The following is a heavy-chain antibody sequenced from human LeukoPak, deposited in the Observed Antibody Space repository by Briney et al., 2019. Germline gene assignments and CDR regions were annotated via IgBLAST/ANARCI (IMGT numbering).Heavy chain of an antibody. V-gene: IGHV3-23*01. CDR2: ISGSGGST. Sequence: GASLRLSCAASGFTFSSYAMSWVRQAPGKGLEWVSAISGSGGSTYYADPVKGRFTISRDNSKNTLYLQMNSLRAEDTAVYYCAKDPELRYFDWSPFYYFDYWGQGTLVTVSS. CDR3: AKDPELRYFDWSPFYYFDY. CDR1: GFTFSSYA. J-gene: IGHJ4*02. D-gene: IGHD3-9*01.